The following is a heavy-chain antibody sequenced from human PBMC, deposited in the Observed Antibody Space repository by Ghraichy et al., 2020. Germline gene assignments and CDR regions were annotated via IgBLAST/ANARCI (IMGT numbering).Heavy chain of an antibody. CDR1: GGSISSYY. Sequence: SETLSLTCTVSGGSISSYYWSWIRQPPGKGLEWIGYIYYSGSTNYNPSLKSRVTISVDTSKNQFSLKLSSVTAADTAVYYCARGGPWTYYYYGMDVWGKGTTVTVSS. D-gene: IGHD2-15*01. J-gene: IGHJ6*04. CDR2: IYYSGST. V-gene: IGHV4-59*01. CDR3: ARGGPWTYYYYGMDV.